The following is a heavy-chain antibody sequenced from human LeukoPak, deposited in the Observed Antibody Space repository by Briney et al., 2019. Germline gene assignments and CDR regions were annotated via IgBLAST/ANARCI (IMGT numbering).Heavy chain of an antibody. CDR3: ARDPGLDGVVSAANPYYYYYMDV. Sequence: GSLRLSCAASGFTFSSYSMNWVRQAPGKGLEWVSGISWNGGSTGYADSVKGRFTISRDNAKNSLYLQMNSLRAEDTALYYCARDPGLDGVVSAANPYYYYYMDVWGKGTTVIVSS. D-gene: IGHD2-2*01. J-gene: IGHJ6*03. CDR2: ISWNGGST. CDR1: GFTFSSYS. V-gene: IGHV3-20*04.